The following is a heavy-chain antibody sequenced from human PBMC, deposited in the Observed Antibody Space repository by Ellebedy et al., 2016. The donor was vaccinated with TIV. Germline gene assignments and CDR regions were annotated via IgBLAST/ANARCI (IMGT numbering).Heavy chain of an antibody. J-gene: IGHJ6*02. D-gene: IGHD6-13*01. CDR1: GFTFSSYS. CDR3: AREDSSSWYFEVYYYYGMDV. Sequence: GESLKISXAASGFTFSSYSMNWVRQAPGKGLEWVSSISSSSSYIYYADSVKGRFTISRDNAKNSLYLQMNSLRAEDTAVYYCAREDSSSWYFEVYYYYGMDVWGQGTTVTVSS. CDR2: ISSSSSYI. V-gene: IGHV3-21*01.